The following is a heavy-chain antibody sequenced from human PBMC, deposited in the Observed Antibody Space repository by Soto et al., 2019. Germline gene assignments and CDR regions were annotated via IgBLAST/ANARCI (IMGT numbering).Heavy chain of an antibody. Sequence: QVQLQESGPGLVKPSGTLSLTCAVSGGSICSSNWWCWVRQSPEKGLEWIGEIHHSGSTNYNPSLKSRVTISVDRSNNQFSLKLSSVTPADTAVYYCARGNFDYWGQGTLVTVSS. V-gene: IGHV4-4*02. CDR2: IHHSGST. J-gene: IGHJ4*02. CDR3: ARGNFDY. CDR1: GGSICSSNW.